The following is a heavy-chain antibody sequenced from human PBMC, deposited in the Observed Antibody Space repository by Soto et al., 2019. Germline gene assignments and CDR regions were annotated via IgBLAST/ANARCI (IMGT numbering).Heavy chain of an antibody. D-gene: IGHD5-18*01. J-gene: IGHJ6*02. Sequence: SETLSLTCSVSGDSISNCYWSWIRQPPGKGLEWIGYIYYTGSTNYSPSLKSRVIISLDTSKNQFSLKLSSVTAADTAVYYCARECRVDTGMGGYYYYNMDVWGQGPTVTVSS. CDR2: IYYTGST. CDR1: GDSISNCY. CDR3: ARECRVDTGMGGYYYYNMDV. V-gene: IGHV4-59*01.